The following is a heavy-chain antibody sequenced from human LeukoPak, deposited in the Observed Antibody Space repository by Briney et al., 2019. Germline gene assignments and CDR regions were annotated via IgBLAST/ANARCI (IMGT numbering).Heavy chain of an antibody. Sequence: SETLSLTCAVYGGSFSGYYWSWIRQPPGKGLEWIGEINHSGSTNYNPSLKSRVTISVDTSKNQFSLKLSSVTAADTAVYYCARHGNIGIVVVPAAKYAFDIWGQGTMVTVSS. CDR1: GGSFSGYY. J-gene: IGHJ3*02. CDR3: ARHGNIGIVVVPAAKYAFDI. CDR2: INHSGST. D-gene: IGHD2-2*01. V-gene: IGHV4-34*01.